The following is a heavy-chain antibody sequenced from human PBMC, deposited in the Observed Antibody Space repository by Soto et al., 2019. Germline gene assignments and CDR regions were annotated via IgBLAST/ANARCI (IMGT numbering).Heavy chain of an antibody. D-gene: IGHD2-21*02. CDR2: IYHSGSP. V-gene: IGHV4-30-4*08. CDR1: GGSISSGGYY. CDR3: ARGGVVTPFDY. Sequence: SETLSLTCTVSGGSISSGGYYWSWIRQPPGKGLEWIGNIYHSGSPYYNPSLKGRVTISVDRSKNQFSLKLSSVTAADTAVYYCARGGVVTPFDYWGQGTLVTVSS. J-gene: IGHJ4*02.